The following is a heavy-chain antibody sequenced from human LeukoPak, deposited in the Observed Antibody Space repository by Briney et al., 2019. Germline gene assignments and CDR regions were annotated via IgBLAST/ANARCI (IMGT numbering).Heavy chain of an antibody. D-gene: IGHD2-2*01. J-gene: IGHJ4*02. Sequence: HAGGSLRLSCAASGFTFSSYAMSWVRQAPGKGLEWVSAISGSGGSTYYADSVKGRFPISRDNSKNTLYLQMNSLRGEDTAVYYCSKAFCSSSRCYGSGFDYWGQGTLVTASS. CDR3: SKAFCSSSRCYGSGFDY. CDR1: GFTFSSYA. V-gene: IGHV3-23*01. CDR2: ISGSGGST.